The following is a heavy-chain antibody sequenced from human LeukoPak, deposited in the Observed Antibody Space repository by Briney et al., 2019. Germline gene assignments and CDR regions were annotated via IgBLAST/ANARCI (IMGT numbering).Heavy chain of an antibody. CDR2: LSDDGSNK. Sequence: PGGSLRLSCAASRFTFSYFAMHWVRQAPGKGLEWVAVLSDDGSNKFYADSVKGRFTTSRDNSKNTLYLQMNSLRAEDTAFYYCAKDPHSSSWYYFDSWGQGTLVTVSS. V-gene: IGHV3-30*18. J-gene: IGHJ4*02. CDR3: AKDPHSSSWYYFDS. CDR1: RFTFSYFA. D-gene: IGHD6-13*01.